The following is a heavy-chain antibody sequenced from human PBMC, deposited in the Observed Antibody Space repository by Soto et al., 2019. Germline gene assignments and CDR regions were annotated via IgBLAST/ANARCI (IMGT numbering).Heavy chain of an antibody. CDR3: ARLPFPSVVPAVVDPF. J-gene: IGHJ4*02. CDR2: IDPSDSYT. D-gene: IGHD2-2*01. CDR1: GYSFTSYW. V-gene: IGHV5-10-1*01. Sequence: GESLKISCKGSGYSFTSYWISWVRQMPGKGLGWMGRIDPSDSYTNYSPSFQGHVTISADKSISTAYLQWSSLKASVTTMYYCARLPFPSVVPAVVDPFWGERNLFTVSS.